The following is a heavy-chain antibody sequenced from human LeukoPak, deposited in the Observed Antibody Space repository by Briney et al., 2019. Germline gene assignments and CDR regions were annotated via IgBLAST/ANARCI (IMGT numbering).Heavy chain of an antibody. CDR3: ARESVVLTTGHWFDP. Sequence: SQSLSLTCTVSGGSISGGDCYWGWIRQPPGKGLEWIGYIDYSGSTYYNPSLKSRVTTSVDTSKNQFSLKLSSVTAADTAVYYCARESVVLTTGHWFDPWGQGTLVTVSS. D-gene: IGHD4-17*01. CDR1: GGSISGGDCY. J-gene: IGHJ5*02. V-gene: IGHV4-30-4*01. CDR2: IDYSGST.